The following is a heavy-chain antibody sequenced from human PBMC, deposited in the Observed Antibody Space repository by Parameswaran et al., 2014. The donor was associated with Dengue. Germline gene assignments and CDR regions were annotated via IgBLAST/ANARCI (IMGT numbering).Heavy chain of an antibody. Sequence: WIRQPPGKGLEWVAVISYDGSNKYYADSVKGRFTISRDNSKNTLYLQMNSLRAEDTAVYYCAKDGGEFHGYYGMDVWGQGTTVTVSS. CDR3: AKDGGEFHGYYGMDV. J-gene: IGHJ6*02. CDR2: ISYDGSNK. D-gene: IGHD3-10*01. V-gene: IGHV3-30*18.